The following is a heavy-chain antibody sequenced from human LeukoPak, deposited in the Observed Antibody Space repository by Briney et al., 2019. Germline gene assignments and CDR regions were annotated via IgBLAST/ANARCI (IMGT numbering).Heavy chain of an antibody. V-gene: IGHV3-7*01. D-gene: IGHD6-13*01. Sequence: PGGSLRLSCAASGFTFSSHWMTWVRQAPGKGPEWVASINKDGSEQYYVDSVKGRFTISRDNAKNSLSLQVSSLRAEDTAVYCCTRGGATSSWYWFFWGQGTLVTVSS. J-gene: IGHJ4*02. CDR3: TRGGATSSWYWFF. CDR1: GFTFSSHW. CDR2: INKDGSEQ.